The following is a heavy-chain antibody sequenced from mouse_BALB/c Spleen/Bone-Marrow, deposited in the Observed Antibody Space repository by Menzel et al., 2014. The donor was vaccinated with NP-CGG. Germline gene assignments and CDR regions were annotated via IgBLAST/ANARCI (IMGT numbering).Heavy chain of an antibody. CDR2: IDPENGDT. Sequence: VQLQQSGAELVRSGASVKLSCTASGFNIKDFYMHWVKQRPEQGLEWIGWIDPENGDTEYAPKFQGKATMTADTSSSTAYLQLSSLTSEDTAVYYCNGVYSLYYALDYWGQGTSVTVSS. CDR1: GFNIKDFY. V-gene: IGHV14-4*02. J-gene: IGHJ4*01. D-gene: IGHD1-1*01. CDR3: NGVYSLYYALDY.